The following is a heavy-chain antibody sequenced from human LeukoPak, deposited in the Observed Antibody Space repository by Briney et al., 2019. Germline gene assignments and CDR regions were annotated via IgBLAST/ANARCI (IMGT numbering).Heavy chain of an antibody. D-gene: IGHD5-18*01. Sequence: GGSLRLSCAASGFTFSSYWMHWVRQAPGKGLVWVSRINGDGGSTTYADSVKGRFTISRDNAKNTLYLQMNSPRAEDTSVYYCARDRATAMFDYWAQGTLVTVSS. CDR1: GFTFSSYW. J-gene: IGHJ4*02. CDR3: ARDRATAMFDY. CDR2: INGDGGST. V-gene: IGHV3-74*01.